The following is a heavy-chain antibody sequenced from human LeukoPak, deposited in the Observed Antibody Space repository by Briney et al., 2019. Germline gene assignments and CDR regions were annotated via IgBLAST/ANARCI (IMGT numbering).Heavy chain of an antibody. J-gene: IGHJ4*02. CDR3: ARSEAGTTSDY. Sequence: SVKVSCKASGGTYSSYAISWVRQAPGQGLEWMGRIIPIFGIANYAQKFQGRVTITADKSTSTAYMELSSLRSEDTAVYYCARSEAGTTSDYWGQGTLVTVSS. CDR1: GGTYSSYA. D-gene: IGHD1-1*01. V-gene: IGHV1-69*04. CDR2: IIPIFGIA.